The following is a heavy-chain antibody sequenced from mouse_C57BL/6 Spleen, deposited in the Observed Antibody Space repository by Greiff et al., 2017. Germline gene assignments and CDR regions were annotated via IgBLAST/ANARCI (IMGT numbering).Heavy chain of an antibody. J-gene: IGHJ1*03. V-gene: IGHV5-16*01. Sequence: EVNLVASEGGLVQPGSSMKLSCTASGFTFSDYYMAWVRQVPEQGLEWVANLYYDGSSTSYLDSLKSRFIISRDNAKNMLYLQMSSLKSEDTATYYCAREYYGDFDVGGTGTTVTVAS. CDR2: LYYDGSST. CDR1: GFTFSDYY. CDR3: AREYYGDFDV.